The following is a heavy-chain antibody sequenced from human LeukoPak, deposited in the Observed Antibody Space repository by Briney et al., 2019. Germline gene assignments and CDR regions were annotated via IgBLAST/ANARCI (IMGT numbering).Heavy chain of an antibody. V-gene: IGHV3-21*01. D-gene: IGHD3-10*01. J-gene: IGHJ4*02. CDR1: GFTFSSYS. CDR3: AKLAKYFYGSETYYFFEH. CDR2: ISSSSSYI. Sequence: GGSLRLSCAASGFTFSSYSMNWVRQAPGKGLEWVSSISSSSSYIYYADSVKGRFTISRDNAKNSLYLQMNSLRAEDTAVYYCAKLAKYFYGSETYYFFEHWGQGTPVTASS.